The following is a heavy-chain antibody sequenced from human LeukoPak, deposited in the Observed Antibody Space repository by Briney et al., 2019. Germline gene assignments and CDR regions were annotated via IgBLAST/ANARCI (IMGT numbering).Heavy chain of an antibody. Sequence: SQTLSLTCAISGDSLSNNNVAWNWIRQSPSRGLEWLGRTYYRPKFNTDYAVSVKSRIAINSDTSKNQFSLQLNSVTPEDTCVYYCARGSHSSLDYWGQGTLVTVSS. CDR3: ARGSHSSLDY. J-gene: IGHJ4*02. D-gene: IGHD3-10*01. CDR2: TYYRPKFNT. V-gene: IGHV6-1*01. CDR1: GDSLSNNNVA.